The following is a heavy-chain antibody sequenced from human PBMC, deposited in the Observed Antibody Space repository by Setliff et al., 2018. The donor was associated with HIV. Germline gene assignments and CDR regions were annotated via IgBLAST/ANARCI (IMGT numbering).Heavy chain of an antibody. D-gene: IGHD3-3*01. CDR3: ARDPSYSPYYDFWSGYYPHDALDI. V-gene: IGHV1-69*04. CDR1: GDTFRSYA. CDR2: IVPKLGIT. Sequence: SVKVSCKASGDTFRSYAIGWVRQAPGQGLEWMGRIVPKLGITNYAQKFQTRVTFSADDFRTTAYMEMTTLRSEDTAVYYCARDPSYSPYYDFWSGYYPHDALDIWGQGTMVTVSS. J-gene: IGHJ3*02.